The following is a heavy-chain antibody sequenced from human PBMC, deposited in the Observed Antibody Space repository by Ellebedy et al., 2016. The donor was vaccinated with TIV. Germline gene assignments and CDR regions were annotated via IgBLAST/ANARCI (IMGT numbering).Heavy chain of an antibody. Sequence: GGSLRLSXAASGYTFSGYGMTWVRQAPGKGLEWVSGISGSGDTTDYADSVKGRFTISRDNSKNTLYLQMNSLRAEDTAVYYCARDKIVGATVFDYWGQGTLATVSS. J-gene: IGHJ4*02. D-gene: IGHD1-26*01. V-gene: IGHV3-23*01. CDR3: ARDKIVGATVFDY. CDR1: GYTFSGYG. CDR2: ISGSGDTT.